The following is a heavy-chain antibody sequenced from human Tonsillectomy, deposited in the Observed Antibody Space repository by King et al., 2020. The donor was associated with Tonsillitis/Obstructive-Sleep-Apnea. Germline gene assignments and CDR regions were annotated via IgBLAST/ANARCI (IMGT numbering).Heavy chain of an antibody. CDR1: GFTFSSYA. Sequence: VQLVESGGGVVQPGRSLRLSCAASGFTFSSYAMHWVRQAPGKGLEWVAVISYDGSNKYYADSVKGRFTISRDNSKNTLYLQMNGLRAEDTAVYYCARGETGDPFDYWGQGTLVTVSS. D-gene: IGHD7-27*01. J-gene: IGHJ4*02. V-gene: IGHV3-30*04. CDR2: ISYDGSNK. CDR3: ARGETGDPFDY.